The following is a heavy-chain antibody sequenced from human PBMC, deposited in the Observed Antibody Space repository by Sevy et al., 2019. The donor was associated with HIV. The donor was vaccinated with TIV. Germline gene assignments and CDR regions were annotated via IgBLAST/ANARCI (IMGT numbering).Heavy chain of an antibody. V-gene: IGHV1-69*13. CDR1: GDTFSSYA. CDR2: IIPIFGTA. CDR3: ARGADYSKHYYYYYMDV. D-gene: IGHD4-4*01. Sequence: ASVKVSCKASGDTFSSYAISWVRQAPGQGLEWMGVIIPIFGTANYAQKFQGRVTITADESTSTAYMELSSLRSEDTAVYYCARGADYSKHYYYYYMDVWGKGTTVTVSS. J-gene: IGHJ6*03.